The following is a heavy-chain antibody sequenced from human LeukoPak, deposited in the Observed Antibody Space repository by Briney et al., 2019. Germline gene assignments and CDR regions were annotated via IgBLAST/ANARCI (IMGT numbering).Heavy chain of an antibody. CDR1: GFTFSSYG. Sequence: GGSLRLSCAASGFTFSSYGMHWVRQAPGKGLEWVAVIWYDGSNKYYADSVKGRFTISRDNSKNTLYLQMNSLGAEDTAVYYCARDSPTPEYSSSRTGRYFDYWGQGTLVTVSS. V-gene: IGHV3-33*01. CDR3: ARDSPTPEYSSSRTGRYFDY. J-gene: IGHJ4*02. CDR2: IWYDGSNK. D-gene: IGHD6-6*01.